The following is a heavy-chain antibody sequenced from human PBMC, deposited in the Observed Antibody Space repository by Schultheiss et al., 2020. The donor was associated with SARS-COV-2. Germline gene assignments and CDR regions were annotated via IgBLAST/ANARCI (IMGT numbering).Heavy chain of an antibody. CDR3: ARIPLYCSSTSCYTEPKIIDY. J-gene: IGHJ4*02. V-gene: IGHV4-34*01. CDR1: GGSFSGYY. Sequence: SETLSLTCAVYGGSFSGYYGSWIRQPPGKGLEWIGEINHSGSTNYNPSLKSRVTISVDTSKNQFSLKLSSVTAADTAVYYCARIPLYCSSTSCYTEPKIIDYWGQGTLVTVSS. CDR2: INHSGST. D-gene: IGHD2-2*02.